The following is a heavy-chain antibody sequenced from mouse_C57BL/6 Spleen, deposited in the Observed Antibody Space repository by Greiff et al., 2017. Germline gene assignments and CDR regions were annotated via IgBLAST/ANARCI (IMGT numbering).Heavy chain of an antibody. CDR1: GYTFTDYE. V-gene: IGHV1-15*01. CDR3: TGCVYYVGGSYFDY. Sequence: QVQLQQSGAELVRPGASVTLSCKASGYTFTDYEMHWVKQTPVHGLEWIGAIDPETGGTAYNQKLKGKAILTADKSSSTAYVELRSLTSEDSAVYYCTGCVYYVGGSYFDYWGQGTTLTVSS. D-gene: IGHD1-1*01. J-gene: IGHJ2*01. CDR2: IDPETGGT.